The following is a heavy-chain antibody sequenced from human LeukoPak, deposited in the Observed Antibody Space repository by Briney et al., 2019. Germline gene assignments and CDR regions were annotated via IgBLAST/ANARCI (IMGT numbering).Heavy chain of an antibody. CDR1: GYPLTAYY. CDR2: IKSNTGGT. Sequence: GASVKVSCKASGYPLTAYYIHWLRQAPGQGLEWMGWIKSNTGGTKYVEKFEGRFTMTRDTSISTIYMELSSLRSDDTAVYYCAADKQQLSYYFDYWGQGTLVTVSA. V-gene: IGHV1-2*02. J-gene: IGHJ4*02. D-gene: IGHD6-13*01. CDR3: AADKQQLSYYFDY.